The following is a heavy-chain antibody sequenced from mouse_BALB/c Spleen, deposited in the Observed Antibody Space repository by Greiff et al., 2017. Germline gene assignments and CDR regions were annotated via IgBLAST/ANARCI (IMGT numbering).Heavy chain of an antibody. V-gene: IGHV1-69*02. D-gene: IGHD2-1*01. Sequence: QVQLQQPGAELVKPGAPVKLSCKASGYTFTSYWMNWVKQRPGRGLEWIGRIDPSDSETHYNQKFKDKATLTVDKSSSTAYIQLSSLTSEDSAVYYCAGGNGGHYYAMDYWGQGTSVTVSS. CDR2: IDPSDSET. CDR1: GYTFTSYW. CDR3: AGGNGGHYYAMDY. J-gene: IGHJ4*01.